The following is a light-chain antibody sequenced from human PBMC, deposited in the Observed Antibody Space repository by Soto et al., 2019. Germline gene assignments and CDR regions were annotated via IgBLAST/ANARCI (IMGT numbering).Light chain of an antibody. CDR2: EVS. J-gene: IGLJ1*01. CDR1: SSDVGSYNL. V-gene: IGLV2-23*02. CDR3: CSYAGSSTPYV. Sequence: QSALTQPASVSGSPGQSITISCTGTSSDVGSYNLVSWYQQHPGKAPKLMIYEVSKRPSGVSNRFSGSKSGNTASLTISGLQAEDEADYYCCSYAGSSTPYVFGIRTKVTVL.